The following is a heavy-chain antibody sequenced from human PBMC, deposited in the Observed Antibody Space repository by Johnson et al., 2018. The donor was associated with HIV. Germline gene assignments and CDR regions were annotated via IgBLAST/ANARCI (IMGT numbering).Heavy chain of an antibody. D-gene: IGHD7-27*01. CDR3: ARDFGLFLGKDDAFDI. CDR1: GFSLSSYA. CDR2: ISYDGSNK. J-gene: IGHJ3*02. V-gene: IGHV3-30*04. Sequence: QVQLVESGGGVVQPGRSLRLSCAASGFSLSSYAMHWVRQAPGKGLEWVAVISYDGSNKYYADSVKGRFTISRDNSKNTLYLQMNSLRAEDTAVYYCARDFGLFLGKDDAFDIWGQGTMVTVSS.